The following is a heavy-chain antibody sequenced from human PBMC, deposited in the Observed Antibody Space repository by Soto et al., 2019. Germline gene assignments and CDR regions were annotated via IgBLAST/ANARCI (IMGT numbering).Heavy chain of an antibody. CDR1: GGSISSGDYY. CDR2: IYYSGST. Sequence: PSETLSLTCTVSGGSISSGDYYWSWIRQPPGKGLEWIGYIYYSGSTYYNPSLKSRVTISVDTSKNQFSLKLSSVTAADTAVYYCARTRGGYYDSSGYPLVYFDYWGQGTLVTVSS. D-gene: IGHD3-22*01. J-gene: IGHJ4*02. CDR3: ARTRGGYYDSSGYPLVYFDY. V-gene: IGHV4-30-4*01.